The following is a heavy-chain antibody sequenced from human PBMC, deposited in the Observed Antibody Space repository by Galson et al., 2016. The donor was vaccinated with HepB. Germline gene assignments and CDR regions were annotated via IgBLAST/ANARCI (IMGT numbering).Heavy chain of an antibody. CDR3: ARGGVRDH. CDR2: ISGTSSYI. J-gene: IGHJ5*02. D-gene: IGHD3-10*02. Sequence: SLRLSCAASGFTFSTYSMNWVRQAPGKGLEWVSSISGTSSYIYYADSVKGRFTISRDNAKNSVYLQMDSLRADDTGVYYCARGGVRDHWGQGILVTVSS. V-gene: IGHV3-21*01. CDR1: GFTFSTYS.